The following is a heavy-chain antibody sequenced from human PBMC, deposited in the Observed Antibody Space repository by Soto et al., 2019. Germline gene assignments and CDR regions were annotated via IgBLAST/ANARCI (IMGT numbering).Heavy chain of an antibody. CDR1: GGTFSSYA. Sequence: SVKVSCKASGGTFSSYAISWVRQAPGQGLEWMGGIIPIFGTANYAQKYQGRVTITADESTSTAYMELSSLRSEDTAVYYCARDRRHQEVFWFDPWGQGTLVTVS. J-gene: IGHJ5*02. D-gene: IGHD2-8*01. CDR3: ARDRRHQEVFWFDP. V-gene: IGHV1-69*13. CDR2: IIPIFGTA.